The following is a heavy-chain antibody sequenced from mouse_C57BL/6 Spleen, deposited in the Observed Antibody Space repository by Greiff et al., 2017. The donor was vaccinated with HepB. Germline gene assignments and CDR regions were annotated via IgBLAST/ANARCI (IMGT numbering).Heavy chain of an antibody. Sequence: VQLQQSGPELVKPGASVKISCKASGYSFTGYYMNWVKQSPEKSLEWIGEINPSTGGTTYNQKFKAKATLTVDKSSSTAYMQLKSLTSEDSAVYYCARGPSYYYGSSYFDYWGQGTTLTVSS. V-gene: IGHV1-42*01. CDR3: ARGPSYYYGSSYFDY. CDR1: GYSFTGYY. D-gene: IGHD1-1*01. J-gene: IGHJ2*01. CDR2: INPSTGGT.